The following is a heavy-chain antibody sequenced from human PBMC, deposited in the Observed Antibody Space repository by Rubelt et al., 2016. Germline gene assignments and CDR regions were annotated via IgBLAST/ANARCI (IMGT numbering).Heavy chain of an antibody. Sequence: QVQLQQWGAGLLKPSETLSLTCAVYGGSFSGYYWSWIRQPPGKGLEWIGEINHSGSTNYNPSLKSRVTISVDTSKNQVSLKLSSVTAADTAVYYCAVLGDFDYWGQGTLVTVSS. V-gene: IGHV4-34*01. J-gene: IGHJ4*02. D-gene: IGHD3-3*02. CDR3: AVLGDFDY. CDR2: INHSGST. CDR1: GGSFSGYY.